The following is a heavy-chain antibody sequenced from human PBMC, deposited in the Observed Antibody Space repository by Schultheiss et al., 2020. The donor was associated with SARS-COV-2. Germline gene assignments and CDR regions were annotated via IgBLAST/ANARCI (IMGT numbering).Heavy chain of an antibody. Sequence: GESLKISCAASGFTFSSYGMHWVRQAPGKGLEWVAVIWYDGSNKYYADSVKGRFTISRDNSKNSLYLQMNSLRAEDTAVYYCARGGDIVVVVAPSSNYYYGMDVGGQGTTVTVSS. D-gene: IGHD2-15*01. CDR2: IWYDGSNK. CDR3: ARGGDIVVVVAPSSNYYYGMDV. CDR1: GFTFSSYG. J-gene: IGHJ6*02. V-gene: IGHV3-33*01.